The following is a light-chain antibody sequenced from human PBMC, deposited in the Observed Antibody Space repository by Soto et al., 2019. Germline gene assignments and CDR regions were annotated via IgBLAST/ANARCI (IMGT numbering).Light chain of an antibody. Sequence: IQLTQSPSSLSASVGDRVTITCRASQGISSHLAWYQQKPGKAPKLLIYAASTLQSGVPSRFSGSGSGTDFPLTISSLQTEDFATYCCQQLASYPLTFGGGTKVEIK. CDR1: QGISSH. CDR3: QQLASYPLT. CDR2: AAS. J-gene: IGKJ4*01. V-gene: IGKV1-9*01.